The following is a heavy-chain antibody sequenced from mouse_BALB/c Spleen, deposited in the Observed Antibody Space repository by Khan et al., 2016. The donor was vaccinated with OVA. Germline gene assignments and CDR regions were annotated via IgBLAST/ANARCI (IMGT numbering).Heavy chain of an antibody. Sequence: EVQLQESGPDLVKPSQSLSLTCTVTGYSITSGYSWHWIRQFPGNKLEWMAYIYFSGSINYNPSLKSRISVTRDTSKNPFFLQLNSVTTEDTAAYYCARDGNYVDYWGQGTSVTVSS. CDR3: ARDGNYVDY. J-gene: IGHJ4*01. CDR1: GYSITSGYS. D-gene: IGHD2-1*01. V-gene: IGHV3-1*02. CDR2: IYFSGSI.